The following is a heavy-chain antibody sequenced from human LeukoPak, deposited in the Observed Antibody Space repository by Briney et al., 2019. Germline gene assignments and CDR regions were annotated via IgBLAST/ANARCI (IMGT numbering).Heavy chain of an antibody. Sequence: GGSLRLSCAASGFTFSSYAMSWVRRAPGKGLEWVSAISGSGGSTYYADSVKGRFTISRDNSKNTLYLQMNSLRAEDTAVYYCATPYDFWSGGYKNHFDYWGQGTLVTVSS. CDR3: ATPYDFWSGGYKNHFDY. J-gene: IGHJ4*02. CDR1: GFTFSSYA. CDR2: ISGSGGST. V-gene: IGHV3-23*01. D-gene: IGHD3-3*01.